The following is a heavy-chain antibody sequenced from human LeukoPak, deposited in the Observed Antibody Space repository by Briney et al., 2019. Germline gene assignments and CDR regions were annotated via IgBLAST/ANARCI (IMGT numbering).Heavy chain of an antibody. CDR3: TSLITMVRGVIGLLNVN. CDR2: IRSKANSYAT. CDR1: GFTFSGSA. J-gene: IGHJ4*02. V-gene: IGHV3-73*01. Sequence: PGGSLRLSCAASGFTFSGSAMHWVRQASGKGLEWVGRIRSKANSYATAFAASVKGRLTISRDDSKNTAYLQMNSLKTEDTVVYYCTSLITMVRGVIGLLNVNWGQGTLVTVSS. D-gene: IGHD3-10*01.